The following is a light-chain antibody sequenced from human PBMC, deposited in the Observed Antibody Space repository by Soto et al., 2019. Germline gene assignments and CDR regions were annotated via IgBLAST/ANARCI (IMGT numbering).Light chain of an antibody. J-gene: IGKJ3*01. CDR2: DAS. V-gene: IGKV3-11*01. Sequence: EVVLTQSPATLSLSPGDRATLSCRASQSVSIDFAWYQQKPGQAPRLLIYDASTRATGIPARFSGSASGTDCAHTISSLEPEDFAVYYCQHRHNFGPGTKVDIK. CDR1: QSVSID. CDR3: QHRHN.